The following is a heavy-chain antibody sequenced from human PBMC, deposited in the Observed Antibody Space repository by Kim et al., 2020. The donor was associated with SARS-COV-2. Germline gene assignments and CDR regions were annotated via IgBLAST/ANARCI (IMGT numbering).Heavy chain of an antibody. CDR3: ARVVYRGYTSGKIYYCDY. D-gene: IGHD5-18*01. CDR1: GFTVSNNY. J-gene: IGHJ4*02. Sequence: GGSLRLSCAASGFTVSNNYMTWVRQAPGKGLEWVSVIDSGGTTSYADSVKGRFTISRDSSSNTLYLHMNSLRAEDTAFYYCARVVYRGYTSGKIYYCDYWGQGTLVIVSS. V-gene: IGHV3-53*01. CDR2: IDSGGTT.